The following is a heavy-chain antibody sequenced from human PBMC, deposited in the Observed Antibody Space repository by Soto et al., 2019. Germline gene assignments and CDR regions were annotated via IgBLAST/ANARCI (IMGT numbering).Heavy chain of an antibody. CDR1: GFTFSSYA. CDR2: ISGSGGST. CDR3: AKAAYYYDSSGYYSRDYYYYGMDV. D-gene: IGHD3-22*01. V-gene: IGHV3-23*01. J-gene: IGHJ6*02. Sequence: PGGSLRLSCAASGFTFSSYAMSWVRQAPGKGLEWVSAISGSGGSTYYADSVKGRFTISRDNSKNTLYLQMNSLRAEDTAVYYCAKAAYYYDSSGYYSRDYYYYGMDVWGQGTAVTVSS.